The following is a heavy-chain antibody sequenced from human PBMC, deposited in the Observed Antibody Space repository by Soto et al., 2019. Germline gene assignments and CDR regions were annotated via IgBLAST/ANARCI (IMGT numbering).Heavy chain of an antibody. CDR3: AKDRVRRSTSETFDY. V-gene: IGHV3-23*01. D-gene: IGHD1-26*01. CDR2: ISGGGDNT. J-gene: IGHJ4*02. CDR1: GITFNSNA. Sequence: EVRLLESGGGLVQPGGSRRPSCAPSGITFNSNAMSWVRQAPGKGLEWVSSISGGGDNTNYADSVKGRFTISRDNSKNTLYLQMNSLSAEDTAVYYCAKDRVRRSTSETFDYWGQGTLVTVSS.